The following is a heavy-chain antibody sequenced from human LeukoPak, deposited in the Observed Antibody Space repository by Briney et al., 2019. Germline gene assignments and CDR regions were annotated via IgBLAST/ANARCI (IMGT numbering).Heavy chain of an antibody. CDR1: GYTFTGYH. Sequence: ASVKVSCKASGYTFTGYHMHWVRQAPGQGLEWMGWINPNSGGTNYAQKFQGRVTMTRDTFISTAYMELSRLRSDDTAVYYCARQYYDSSGYYYVPFDYWGQGTLVTVSS. CDR2: INPNSGGT. J-gene: IGHJ4*02. V-gene: IGHV1-2*02. D-gene: IGHD3-22*01. CDR3: ARQYYDSSGYYYVPFDY.